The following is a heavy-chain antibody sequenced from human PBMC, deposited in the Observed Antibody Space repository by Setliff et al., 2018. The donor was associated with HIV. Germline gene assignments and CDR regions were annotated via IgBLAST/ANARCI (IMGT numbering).Heavy chain of an antibody. CDR1: GYAFDTFW. D-gene: IGHD1-26*01. CDR3: ARSTHSESSFDY. V-gene: IGHV5-51*01. Sequence: PGESLKISCKGSGYAFDTFWISWVRQMPGKGLECMGTIYPDDSDTRYSPSFQGQVAISVDKSIRAVYLQWSSLKASDSAMYYCARSTHSESSFDYWGQGTLVTVSS. CDR2: IYPDDSDT. J-gene: IGHJ4*02.